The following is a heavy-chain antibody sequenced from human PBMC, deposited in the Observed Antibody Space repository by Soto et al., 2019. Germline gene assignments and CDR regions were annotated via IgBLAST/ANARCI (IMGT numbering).Heavy chain of an antibody. J-gene: IGHJ6*02. V-gene: IGHV3-33*01. CDR3: ARDLMAAARIYYYYYYGMDV. Sequence: GGSLRLSCAASGFTFSSYGMHWVRQAPGKGLEWVAVIWYDGSNKYYADSVKGRFTISRDNSKNTLYLQMNSLRAEDTAVYYCARDLMAAARIYYYYYYGMDVWGQGATVTVSS. D-gene: IGHD6-13*01. CDR2: IWYDGSNK. CDR1: GFTFSSYG.